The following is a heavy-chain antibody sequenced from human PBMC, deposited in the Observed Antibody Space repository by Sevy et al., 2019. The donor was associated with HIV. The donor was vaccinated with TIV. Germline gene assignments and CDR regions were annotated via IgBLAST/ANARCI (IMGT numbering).Heavy chain of an antibody. CDR1: GFTFRSYT. D-gene: IGHD3-10*01. CDR3: ARETGSSHFDY. CDR2: ISMSGNHI. Sequence: GGSLRLSCAASGFTFRSYTMNWLRQAPGKGLEWVACISMSGNHIYYADSVKGRFTISRDNAKNSVFLQLNSLRVDDTAVYYCARETGSSHFDYWGQGTLVTVSS. J-gene: IGHJ4*02. V-gene: IGHV3-21*01.